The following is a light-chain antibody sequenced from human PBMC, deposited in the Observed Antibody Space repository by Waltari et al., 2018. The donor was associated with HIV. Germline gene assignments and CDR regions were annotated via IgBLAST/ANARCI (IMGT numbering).Light chain of an antibody. CDR1: QDIASW. Sequence: DIQMAQSPSSVSASLGDTITITCRASQDIASWLAWYQQRPGRAPKLLIYAASSLQSGVPSRFSASGSGTDFTLTITSLQPEDFATYYCQQANSFPITFGQGTRLDIK. CDR2: AAS. V-gene: IGKV1D-12*01. J-gene: IGKJ5*01. CDR3: QQANSFPIT.